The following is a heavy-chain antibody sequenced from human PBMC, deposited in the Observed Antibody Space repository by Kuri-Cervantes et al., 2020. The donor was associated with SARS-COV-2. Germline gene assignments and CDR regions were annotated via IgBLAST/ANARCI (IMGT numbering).Heavy chain of an antibody. J-gene: IGHJ5*02. V-gene: IGHV3-21*01. CDR3: ARDTRLGQPEFRDWFDP. CDR1: GFSFSDYS. CDR2: ISSSSSYI. Sequence: GGSLRLSCSASGFSFSDYSMNWVRQAPGKGLEWVSSISSSSSYIYYADSVKGRFTISRDNAKNSLYLQMNSLRAEDTAVYYCARDTRLGQPEFRDWFDPWGQGTLVTVSS. D-gene: IGHD3-16*01.